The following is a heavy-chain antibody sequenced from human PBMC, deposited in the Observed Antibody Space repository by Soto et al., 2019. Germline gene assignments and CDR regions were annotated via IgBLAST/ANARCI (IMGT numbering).Heavy chain of an antibody. CDR1: EFTFADYG. D-gene: IGHD6-19*01. Sequence: PGGSLSLSCVASEFTFADYGMSWVRQAPGKGLEWVSGINWNGGSTGYADSVKGRFTISRDNAKNSLYLQLNSLKAEDTALYYCARVKATGWYSPIEYWGQGTVVTVSS. J-gene: IGHJ4*02. CDR2: INWNGGST. V-gene: IGHV3-20*04. CDR3: ARVKATGWYSPIEY.